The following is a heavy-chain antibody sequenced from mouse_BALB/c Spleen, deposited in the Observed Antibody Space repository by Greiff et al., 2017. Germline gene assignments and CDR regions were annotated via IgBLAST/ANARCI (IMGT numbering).Heavy chain of an antibody. Sequence: VQLQQPGAELVKPGASVKLSCKASGYTFTSYWMHWVKQRPGQGLEWIGEINPSNGRTNYNEKFKSKATLTVDKSSSTAYMQLSSLTSEDSAVYYCAKLGAYWGQGTLVTVSA. CDR2: INPSNGRT. J-gene: IGHJ3*01. CDR3: AKLGAY. V-gene: IGHV1S81*02. D-gene: IGHD4-1*01. CDR1: GYTFTSYW.